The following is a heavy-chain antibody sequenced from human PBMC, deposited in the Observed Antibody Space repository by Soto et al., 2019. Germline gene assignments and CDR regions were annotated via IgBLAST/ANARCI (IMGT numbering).Heavy chain of an antibody. CDR1: GFTVSSNS. CDR2: IYSGGST. Sequence: EVQLVESGGGLIQPGGSLRLSCAASGFTVSSNSMSWVRQAPGKGLEWVSVIYSGGSTYYADSVRGRFTTYRDNSKTSLYLQMNSLRAEDTAVYYCARDRYPFDYWGQGTLVTVSS. J-gene: IGHJ4*02. CDR3: ARDRYPFDY. V-gene: IGHV3-53*01. D-gene: IGHD1-26*01.